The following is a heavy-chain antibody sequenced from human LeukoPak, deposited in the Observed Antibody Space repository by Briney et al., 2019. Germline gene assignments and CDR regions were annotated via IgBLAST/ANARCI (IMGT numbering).Heavy chain of an antibody. CDR1: GFTFSSYW. CDR2: IKQDGSQK. D-gene: IGHD4-17*01. CDR3: ARDPTVTNFHDAFDI. Sequence: PGGSLALSCTASGFTFSSYWMGWVRQAPGKGLEWVATIKQDGSQKEYVESVQGRFTISRDNAKNSLYLHMNRLRAEDTAVYYCARDPTVTNFHDAFDIWGQGTLVTVSS. V-gene: IGHV3-7*05. J-gene: IGHJ3*02.